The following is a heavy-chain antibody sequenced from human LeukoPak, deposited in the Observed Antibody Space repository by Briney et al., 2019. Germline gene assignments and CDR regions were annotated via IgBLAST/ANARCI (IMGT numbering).Heavy chain of an antibody. CDR2: VKEDGNEK. CDR3: ARDRSRFYY. Sequence: GGSLRLSCAASGLTFCNYWMSWVPQAPGKGREWGANVKEDGNEKYYVVSVKGRLTISRDNAKKSLYLQMTSLRAEDTAVYYCARDRSRFYYWGQGTPVTVSS. J-gene: IGHJ4*02. CDR1: GLTFCNYW. D-gene: IGHD2-2*01. V-gene: IGHV3-7*01.